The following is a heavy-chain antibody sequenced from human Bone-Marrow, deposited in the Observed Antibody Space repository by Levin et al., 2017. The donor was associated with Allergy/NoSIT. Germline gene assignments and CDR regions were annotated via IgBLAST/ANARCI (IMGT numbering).Heavy chain of an antibody. D-gene: IGHD2-21*02. CDR3: ARVRRYCGGDCNADGFDI. Sequence: SQTLSLTCTVSGGPVRSGRSYWTWIRQPPGKGLEWIGYIHHSGSTNYNSSLKSRVTTSLDTSKNQFSLKLSSVTAADTAVYYCARVRRYCGGDCNADGFDIWGQGTMVTVSS. J-gene: IGHJ3*02. V-gene: IGHV4-61*01. CDR2: IHHSGST. CDR1: GGPVRSGRSY.